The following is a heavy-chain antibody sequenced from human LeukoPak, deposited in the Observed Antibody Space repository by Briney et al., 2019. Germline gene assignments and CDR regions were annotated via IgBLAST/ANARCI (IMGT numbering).Heavy chain of an antibody. CDR2: INSDGSST. Sequence: PGGSLRLSCAASGFTFSGFRMHWVRQVPGKGLVWVSRINSDGSSTTYADSVKGRFTISRDNANNTLYLQMNSLRAEDTAVYYCARWNGSGPFDYWGQGTLVTVSS. J-gene: IGHJ4*02. D-gene: IGHD6-19*01. V-gene: IGHV3-74*01. CDR1: GFTFSGFR. CDR3: ARWNGSGPFDY.